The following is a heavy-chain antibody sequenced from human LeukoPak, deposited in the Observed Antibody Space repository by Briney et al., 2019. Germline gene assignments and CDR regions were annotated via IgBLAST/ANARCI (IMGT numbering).Heavy chain of an antibody. Sequence: SETLSLTCTVSGGSISSYYWSWIRQPPGKGLEWIGYIYYSGSTNYNPSLKSRVTISVDTSKNQFSLKLSSVTAADTAVYYCARGGGPRGGYFDYWGQGTLVTVSS. V-gene: IGHV4-59*08. D-gene: IGHD2-15*01. CDR3: ARGGGPRGGYFDY. CDR2: IYYSGST. CDR1: GGSISSYY. J-gene: IGHJ4*02.